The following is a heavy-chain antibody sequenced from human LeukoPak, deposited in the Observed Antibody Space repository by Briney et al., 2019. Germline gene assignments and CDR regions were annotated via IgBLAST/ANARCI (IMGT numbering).Heavy chain of an antibody. CDR2: ISYDGSNK. D-gene: IGHD1-1*01. V-gene: IGHV3-30*03. Sequence: GGSLGLSCAASGFTFSSYGMRWVRQAPGKGLEWVAAISYDGSNKYYADSVKGRFTISRDNSKNTLYLQMNSLRAEDTAVYYCARARDWNDFDYWGQGTLVTVSS. CDR1: GFTFSSYG. CDR3: ARARDWNDFDY. J-gene: IGHJ4*02.